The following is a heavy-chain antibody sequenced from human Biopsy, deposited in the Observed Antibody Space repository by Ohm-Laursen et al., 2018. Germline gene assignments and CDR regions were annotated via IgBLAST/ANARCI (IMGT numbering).Heavy chain of an antibody. J-gene: IGHJ5*02. CDR3: TRGGYYYDSLAYYYWFDP. CDR1: GYTFTGYH. CDR2: INAKTGDT. Sequence: SVKVSCKASGYTFTGYHVHWVRQAPGQGLEWKGWINAKTGDTNYAQKFQGRVTMTRDTSISTAYVDLSSLRSDDTAVYYCTRGGYYYDSLAYYYWFDPWGQGTLVTVSP. V-gene: IGHV1-2*02. D-gene: IGHD3-22*01.